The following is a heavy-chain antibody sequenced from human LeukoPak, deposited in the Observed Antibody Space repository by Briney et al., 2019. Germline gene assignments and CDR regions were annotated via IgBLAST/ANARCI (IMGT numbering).Heavy chain of an antibody. D-gene: IGHD3-10*01. CDR3: ARRTGSYFGQFDS. V-gene: IGHV4-59*02. CDR2: IYYSGSA. CDR1: GGSVSSYY. Sequence: SETLSLTCTVSGGSVSSYYWSWIRQPPGKGLEWIGYIYYSGSANYNPSLKSRITISVDTSKNKFSLRLRSVTAADTAIYYCARRTGSYFGQFDSWGQGTLVTVSS. J-gene: IGHJ4*02.